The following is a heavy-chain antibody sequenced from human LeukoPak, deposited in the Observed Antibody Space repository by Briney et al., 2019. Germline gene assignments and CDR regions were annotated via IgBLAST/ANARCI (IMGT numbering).Heavy chain of an antibody. CDR3: ARDREQWLVDY. CDR2: ISSSSSYI. D-gene: IGHD6-19*01. J-gene: IGHJ4*02. Sequence: GGSLRLTCAASGFTFSSYSMNWVRQAPGKGLEWVSSISSSSSYIYYADSVKGRFTISRDNAKNSLYLQMNSLRAEDTAVYYCARDREQWLVDYWGQGTLVTVSS. V-gene: IGHV3-21*01. CDR1: GFTFSSYS.